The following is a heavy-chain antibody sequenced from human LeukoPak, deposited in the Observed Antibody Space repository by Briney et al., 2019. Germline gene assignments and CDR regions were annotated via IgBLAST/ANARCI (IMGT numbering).Heavy chain of an antibody. D-gene: IGHD3-10*01. CDR3: ARVTSYLAFDI. Sequence: SETLSLTCTVSSGSISTSNYYWGWVRQPPGKALEWIGNIFYSVSTYYSPSLKSRVTISLDTSRNQFSLKLNSATAADTAVYYCARVTSYLAFDIFGQGTIVTVSS. CDR2: IFYSVST. CDR1: SGSISTSNYY. V-gene: IGHV4-39*07. J-gene: IGHJ3*02.